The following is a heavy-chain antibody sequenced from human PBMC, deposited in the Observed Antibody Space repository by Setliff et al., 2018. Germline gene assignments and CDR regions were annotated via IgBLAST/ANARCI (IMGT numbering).Heavy chain of an antibody. V-gene: IGHV3-23*03. CDR1: GFTFSSEA. J-gene: IGHJ2*01. CDR2: ISSDGGSI. CDR3: ARGRASGGYFEVWYSDL. D-gene: IGHD3-22*01. Sequence: PGGSLRLSCAASGFTFSSEAMTWVRQAPGWGLEWVSIISSDGGSIYYADSVKGRFTISRDNSNNTLYLQMSSLRAEDTAVYYCARGRASGGYFEVWYSDLWGRGTLVTVSS.